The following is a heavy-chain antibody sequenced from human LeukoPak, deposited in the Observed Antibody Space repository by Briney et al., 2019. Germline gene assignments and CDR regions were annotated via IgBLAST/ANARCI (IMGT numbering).Heavy chain of an antibody. J-gene: IGHJ3*02. D-gene: IGHD3-22*01. CDR1: GFTFSSYG. CDR3: AKDITMIVVSRRFDAFDI. CDR2: ISYDVGKK. V-gene: IGHV3-30*18. Sequence: GGSLRLSCAASGFTFSSYGMHWVRQAPGKGLEWVAVISYDVGKKYYADSVKGRFTISRDNSKNTLYLQMNSLRAEDTAVYYCAKDITMIVVSRRFDAFDIWGQGTMVTVSS.